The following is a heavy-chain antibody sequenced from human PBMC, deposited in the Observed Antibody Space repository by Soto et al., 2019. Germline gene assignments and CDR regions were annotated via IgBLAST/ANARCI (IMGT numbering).Heavy chain of an antibody. CDR2: ISTSGHV. D-gene: IGHD3-3*01. CDR3: ARDNNDFWSLYPLAFDY. CDR1: GGSLSKYY. V-gene: IGHV4-4*07. J-gene: IGHJ4*02. Sequence: SETLSLTCSVSGGSLSKYYWSWIRQPAGKGLEWIGRISTSGHVVSKVSLRSRLTMSVDMSNNHFSLKLTSVTAADTAVYYCARDNNDFWSLYPLAFDYWGQGALVTVSS.